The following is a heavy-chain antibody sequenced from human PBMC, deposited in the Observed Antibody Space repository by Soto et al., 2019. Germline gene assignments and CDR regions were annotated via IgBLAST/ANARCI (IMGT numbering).Heavy chain of an antibody. D-gene: IGHD3-22*01. CDR3: ARYCAYDSIYYCSSDRLDY. CDR1: GFSFNRYY. V-gene: IGHV3-7*01. J-gene: IGHJ4*02. CDR2: VDQDGSAK. Sequence: PWGSLRLSCAASGFSFNRYYIIFFRHSPFKWREWVATVDQDGSAKYYVDSVKGRFTISRDNAKNSLYVQMNSLRGEVTAVYYCARYCAYDSIYYCSSDRLDYWGQGTLVTVSS.